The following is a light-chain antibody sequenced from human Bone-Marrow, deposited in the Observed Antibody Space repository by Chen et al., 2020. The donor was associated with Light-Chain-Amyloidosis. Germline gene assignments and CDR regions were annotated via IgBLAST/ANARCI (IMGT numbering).Light chain of an antibody. CDR2: EVT. CDR3: SSFTSGNTWV. Sequence: QSALTQPASVSGSPGQSITVSCTGTSSDVGGYNYVSWYQQHPGKAPKLILYEVTNRPSGVSNRFSGSKSGNTASLTISGLQAEDEADYYCSSFTSGNTWVFGGGTKLTVL. V-gene: IGLV2-14*01. CDR1: SSDVGGYNY. J-gene: IGLJ3*02.